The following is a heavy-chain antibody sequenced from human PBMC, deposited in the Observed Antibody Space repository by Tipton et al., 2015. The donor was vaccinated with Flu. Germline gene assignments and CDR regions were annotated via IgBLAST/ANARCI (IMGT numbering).Heavy chain of an antibody. J-gene: IGHJ4*02. V-gene: IGHV4-39*01. Sequence: TLSLTCTVSGGSISSSSYYWGWIRQPPGKGLEWIGSIYYSGSTYYNPSLKSRVTISVDTSKNQFSLKLSSVTAADTAVYYCASHSVYSGGWWMDPVYYFDYWGQGTLVTVSS. D-gene: IGHD6-19*01. CDR2: IYYSGST. CDR3: ASHSVYSGGWWMDPVYYFDY. CDR1: GGSISSSSYY.